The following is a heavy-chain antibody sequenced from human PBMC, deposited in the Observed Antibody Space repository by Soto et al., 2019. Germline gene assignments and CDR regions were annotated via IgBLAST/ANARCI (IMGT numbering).Heavy chain of an antibody. D-gene: IGHD4-17*01. J-gene: IGHJ4*02. CDR2: IIPIFGTA. V-gene: IGHV1-69*01. Sequence: QVQLVQSGAEVKKPGSSVKVSCKASGGTFSSYAISWVRQAPGQGLEWMGGIIPIFGTANYAQKFQGRVTITADESTSTAYMELSSLRSEDTAVYYCASEDYGGNSAPFDYWGQGPWSPSPQ. CDR3: ASEDYGGNSAPFDY. CDR1: GGTFSSYA.